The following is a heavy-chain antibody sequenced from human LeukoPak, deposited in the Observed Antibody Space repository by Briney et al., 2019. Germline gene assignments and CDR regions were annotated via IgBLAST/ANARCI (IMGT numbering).Heavy chain of an antibody. CDR2: MNNGPGAT. CDR3: AKTHYDLLDV. D-gene: IGHD5-12*01. V-gene: IGHV3-23*01. J-gene: IGHJ6*02. CDR1: GFSFSTSP. Sequence: GGSLRLSCAASGFSFSTSPMSWVRQPPGKGLEWVSAMNNGPGATYYRDSVRGRFTISRDDSKSTLYLQMNSLRAEDTGTYYCAKTHYDLLDVWGQGTTVTVSS.